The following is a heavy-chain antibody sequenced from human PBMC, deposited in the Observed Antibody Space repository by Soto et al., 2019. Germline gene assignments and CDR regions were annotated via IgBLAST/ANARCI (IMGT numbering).Heavy chain of an antibody. CDR1: GGSISSSSYY. Sequence: PSETLSLTCTVAGGSISSSSYYRGWISQPPGKGLEWIGSIYYSGSTYYNPSLKSRVTISVDTSKNQFSLKLSSVTAADTAVYYCARRELGYCSSTSCYGYYYGMDVWGQGTTVTVSS. J-gene: IGHJ6*02. D-gene: IGHD2-2*01. CDR3: ARRELGYCSSTSCYGYYYGMDV. CDR2: IYYSGST. V-gene: IGHV4-39*01.